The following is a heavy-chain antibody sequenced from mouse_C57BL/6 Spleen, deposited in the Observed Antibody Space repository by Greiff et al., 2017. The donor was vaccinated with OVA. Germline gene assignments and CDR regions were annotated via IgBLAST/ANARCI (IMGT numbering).Heavy chain of an antibody. CDR3: ARQESAYYAMDY. J-gene: IGHJ4*01. CDR2: ILPGSGST. CDR1: GYTFTGYW. Sequence: QVQLQQSGAELMKPGASVKLSCKATGYTFTGYWIEWVKQRPGHGLEWIGEILPGSGSTNYNEKFKGKATFTADTSSNTAYMQLSSLTTEDSAIYYCARQESAYYAMDYWGQGTSVTVSS. V-gene: IGHV1-9*01.